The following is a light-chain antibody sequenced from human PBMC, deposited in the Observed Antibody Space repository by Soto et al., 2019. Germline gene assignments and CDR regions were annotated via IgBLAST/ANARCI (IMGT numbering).Light chain of an antibody. J-gene: IGLJ1*01. CDR2: DDS. CDR1: NIGTKR. Sequence: SYELTQPPSVSLAPGQTARITCGGNNIGTKRVQWYRQKSGQAPMLVVYDDSDRPSGIPERLSGSKSGDTATLTISRVEAGDEADYYCQVWDSTSDHYVFGIGTKLTVL. CDR3: QVWDSTSDHYV. V-gene: IGLV3-21*02.